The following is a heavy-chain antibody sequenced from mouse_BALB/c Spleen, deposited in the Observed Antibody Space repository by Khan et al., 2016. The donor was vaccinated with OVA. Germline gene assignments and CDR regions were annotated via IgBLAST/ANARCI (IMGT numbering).Heavy chain of an antibody. CDR1: GYTFTNYG. J-gene: IGHJ1*01. Sequence: QIQLVQSGPELKKPGETVKISCKASGYTFTNYGMNWVKQAPGKGLKWMGWINTYTGEPTSADDFKGRFAFSLETSASTAYLQSNNLKNEDTAKYFCSRMKPYWYFDLWGAGTTVTVSA. CDR2: INTYTGEP. CDR3: SRMKPYWYFDL. V-gene: IGHV9-3-1*01.